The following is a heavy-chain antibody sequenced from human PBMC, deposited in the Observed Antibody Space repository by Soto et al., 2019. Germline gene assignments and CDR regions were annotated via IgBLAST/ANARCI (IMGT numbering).Heavy chain of an antibody. CDR3: ARVGPGWYG. D-gene: IGHD6-19*01. CDR1: GGTFSSYT. V-gene: IGHV1-69*02. J-gene: IGHJ4*02. CDR2: IIPILGIA. Sequence: QVQLVQSGAEVKKPGSSVKVSCKASGGTFSSYTISWVRQAPGQGLGWMGRIIPILGIANYAQKLQGRVTITAPKPRSTAYRELSSLISEDTAGYYCARVGPGWYGWGQGTLVTVSS.